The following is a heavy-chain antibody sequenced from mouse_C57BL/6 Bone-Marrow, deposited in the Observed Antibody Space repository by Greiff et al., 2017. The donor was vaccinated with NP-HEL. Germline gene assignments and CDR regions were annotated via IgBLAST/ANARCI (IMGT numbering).Heavy chain of an antibody. CDR3: ASPSLLLRGRYFDV. CDR1: GYTFTSYW. V-gene: IGHV1-69*01. D-gene: IGHD1-1*01. Sequence: QVQLQQPGAELVMPGASVKLSCKASGYTFTSYWMHWVKQRPGQGLEWIGEIDPSDSYTNYNQKFKGKSTLTVDKSSSTAYMQLSSLTSEDSAVYYCASPSLLLRGRYFDVWGTGTTVTVSS. CDR2: IDPSDSYT. J-gene: IGHJ1*03.